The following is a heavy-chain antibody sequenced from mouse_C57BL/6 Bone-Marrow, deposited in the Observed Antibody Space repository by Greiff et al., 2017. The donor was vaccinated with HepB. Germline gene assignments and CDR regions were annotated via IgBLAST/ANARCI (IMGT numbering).Heavy chain of an antibody. V-gene: IGHV5-4*01. CDR3: AREDPGGSSHYYFDY. Sequence: EVQRVESGGGLVKPGGSLKLSCAASGFTFSSYAMSWVRQTPEKRLEWVATISDGGSYTYYPDNVKGRFTISRDNAKNNLYLQMSHLKSEDTAMYYCAREDPGGSSHYYFDYWGQGTTLTVSS. J-gene: IGHJ2*01. CDR2: ISDGGSYT. D-gene: IGHD1-1*01. CDR1: GFTFSSYA.